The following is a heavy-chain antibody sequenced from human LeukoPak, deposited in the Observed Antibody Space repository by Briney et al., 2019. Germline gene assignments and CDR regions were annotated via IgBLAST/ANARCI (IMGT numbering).Heavy chain of an antibody. CDR3: AGVLGSSGSSDDAFDI. J-gene: IGHJ3*02. CDR2: IIPIFGTA. Sequence: VASVKVSCKASGYTFTSNGLSWVRQAPGQGLEWMGGIIPIFGTANYAQKFQGRVTITADESTSTAYMELSSLRSEDTAVYYCAGVLGSSGSSDDAFDIWGQGTMVTVSS. D-gene: IGHD3-10*01. V-gene: IGHV1-69*13. CDR1: GYTFTSNG.